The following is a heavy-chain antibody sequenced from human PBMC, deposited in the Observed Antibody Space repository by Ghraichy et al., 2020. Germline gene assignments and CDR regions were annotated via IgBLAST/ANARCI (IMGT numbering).Heavy chain of an antibody. J-gene: IGHJ6*03. CDR3: AREPVDYNDDYYYMDV. CDR1: GFNLSNYN. D-gene: IGHD4-11*01. V-gene: IGHV3-21*01. CDR2: ISSSSSYI. Sequence: LSLTCVASGFNLSNYNMNWVRQAPGKGLERVSSISSSSSYIYYADSVKGRFTISRDNAKNSLYLQMNSLRAEDTAVYYCAREPVDYNDDYYYMDVWGNGPTVTVS.